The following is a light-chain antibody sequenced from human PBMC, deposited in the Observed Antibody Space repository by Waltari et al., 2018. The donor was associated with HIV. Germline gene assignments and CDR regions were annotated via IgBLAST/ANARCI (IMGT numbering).Light chain of an antibody. V-gene: IGLV2-8*01. CDR1: SSDVGGYNY. CDR3: SSHAGSKVV. CDR2: DVI. J-gene: IGLJ2*01. Sequence: QSALTQPPSASGSPGQSVTLSCPGTSSDVGGYNYVSWHQQHPGKAPKLMIYDVIKRPAGVPDRCSGSKSGNTASLTVSGLQPEDEADYYCSSHAGSKVVFGGGTRLTVL.